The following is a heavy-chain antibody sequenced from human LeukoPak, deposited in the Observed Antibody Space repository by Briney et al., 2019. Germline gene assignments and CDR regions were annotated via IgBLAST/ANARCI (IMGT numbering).Heavy chain of an antibody. J-gene: IGHJ4*02. D-gene: IGHD1-26*01. CDR3: AREYGGSYFDY. CDR2: IKQDGSEK. V-gene: IGHV3-7*01. Sequence: PGGSLRLSCAASGFTFSTYWMSWVRQAAGKGLEWVANIKQDGSEKYYVDSVKGRFTISRDNAKNSLYLQMNSLRAEDTAVYYCAREYGGSYFDYWGQGILVTVSS. CDR1: GFTFSTYW.